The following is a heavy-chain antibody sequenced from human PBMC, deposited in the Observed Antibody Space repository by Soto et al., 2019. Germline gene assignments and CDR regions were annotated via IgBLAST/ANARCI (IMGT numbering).Heavy chain of an antibody. J-gene: IGHJ2*01. Sequence: EVQLVESGGGLVQPGGSLRLSCAASGFTFSSYWMHWVRQAPGKGLVWVSRINSDGSSKSYADSVKGRFTISRDNAKNTLYLQMNSLRVEDTAVYYCARGGSLNWYFDLWGRGTLVTVSS. CDR2: INSDGSSK. D-gene: IGHD1-26*01. V-gene: IGHV3-74*01. CDR3: ARGGSLNWYFDL. CDR1: GFTFSSYW.